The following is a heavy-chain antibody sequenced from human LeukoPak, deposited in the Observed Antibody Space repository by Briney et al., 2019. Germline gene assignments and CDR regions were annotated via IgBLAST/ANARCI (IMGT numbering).Heavy chain of an antibody. Sequence: GGSLRLSCAASGFTFSSYSMSWVRQARGKGLEWVSVIYSGGNTFYADFVKGRFTISRDNSKNTLYLQMNSLRAEDTAVYYCARAPNNTDYSAGYWYFDLRGRGTLVTVSS. CDR3: ARAPNNTDYSAGYWYFDL. CDR1: GFTFSSYS. D-gene: IGHD3-16*01. J-gene: IGHJ2*01. CDR2: IYSGGNT. V-gene: IGHV3-53*01.